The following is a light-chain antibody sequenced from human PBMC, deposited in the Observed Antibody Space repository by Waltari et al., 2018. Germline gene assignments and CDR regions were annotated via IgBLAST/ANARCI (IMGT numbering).Light chain of an antibody. Sequence: EMVLTQSPATLSLSPGERAILSCRASESVSNSLTWYQQKPGQTPRLLIYDDDKRAAGIPARFSGSGSGTDVTLTISSLEPEDFAVYYCLQRTDWPPVYTFGQGTNLEIK. CDR3: LQRTDWPPVYT. J-gene: IGKJ2*01. CDR1: ESVSNS. CDR2: DDD. V-gene: IGKV3-11*01.